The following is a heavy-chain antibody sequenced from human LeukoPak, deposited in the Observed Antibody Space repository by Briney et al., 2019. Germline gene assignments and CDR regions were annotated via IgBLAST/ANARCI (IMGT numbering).Heavy chain of an antibody. CDR1: GGSISSYY. J-gene: IGHJ4*02. D-gene: IGHD3-3*01. CDR2: IYYSGST. Sequence: SETLSLTCTVSGGSISSYYWSWIRQPPGKGLEWIGYIYYSGSTNYNPSLKSRVTISVDTSKNQFSLKLSSVTAADTAVYYCVRDLSYYDFWSGYYRGYFDYWGQGTLVTVSS. CDR3: VRDLSYYDFWSGYYRGYFDY. V-gene: IGHV4-59*01.